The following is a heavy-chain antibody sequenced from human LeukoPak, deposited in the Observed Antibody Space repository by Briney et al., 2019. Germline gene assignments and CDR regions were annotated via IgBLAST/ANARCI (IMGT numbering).Heavy chain of an antibody. CDR1: GYSFTSSW. D-gene: IGHD1-7*01. J-gene: IGHJ5*02. CDR2: IYPGDSDT. Sequence: GESLKISCKGSGYSFTSSWIGWVRQMPGKGLEWMGIIYPGDSDTKYSPSFQGQVTISADKSISTAYLQWSILKASDTAMYYCARSYNWNYRRFDPWGQGTLVTVSS. CDR3: ARSYNWNYRRFDP. V-gene: IGHV5-51*01.